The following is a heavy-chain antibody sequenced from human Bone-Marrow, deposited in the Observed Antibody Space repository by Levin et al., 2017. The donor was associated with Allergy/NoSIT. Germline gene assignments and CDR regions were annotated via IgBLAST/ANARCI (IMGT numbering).Heavy chain of an antibody. J-gene: IGHJ5*02. D-gene: IGHD6-19*01. V-gene: IGHV4-30-4*01. CDR3: ARMDVGWNWLDL. CDR2: IFHSGST. Sequence: SETLSLTCTVSGGSVSSGDYYWSWIRQPPGKGLEWIGYIFHSGSTYYNPSLKSRVTMSVDTSKNQFSEKLSSVTAAATASYYCARMDVGWNWLDLVGQGTLVTASS. CDR1: GGSVSSGDYY.